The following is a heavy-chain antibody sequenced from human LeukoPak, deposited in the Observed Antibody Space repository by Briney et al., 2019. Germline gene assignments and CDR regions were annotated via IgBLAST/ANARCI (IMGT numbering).Heavy chain of an antibody. V-gene: IGHV4-38-2*02. Sequence: SETLSFTCTVSGYSISSGYYWGWIRQPPGKGLEWIGSIYHSGSTYYNPSLKSRVTISVDTSKNQFSLKLSSVTAADTAVYYCARAATIFGVVIIPVSYYMDVWGKGTTVTVSS. CDR3: ARAATIFGVVIIPVSYYMDV. CDR1: GYSISSGYY. CDR2: IYHSGST. D-gene: IGHD3-3*01. J-gene: IGHJ6*03.